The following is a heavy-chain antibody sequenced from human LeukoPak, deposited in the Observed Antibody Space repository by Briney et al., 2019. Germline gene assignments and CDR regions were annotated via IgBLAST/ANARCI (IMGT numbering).Heavy chain of an antibody. D-gene: IGHD1-26*01. J-gene: IGHJ4*02. Sequence: WASVKVSCMVSGYTLTELSMHWVRQAPGKGLEWMGGFDPEDGETIYAQKFQGRVTMTEDTSTDTAYMELSSLRSEDTAVYYCATDFVRVGATDYWGQGTLVTVSS. CDR1: GYTLTELS. CDR2: FDPEDGET. CDR3: ATDFVRVGATDY. V-gene: IGHV1-24*01.